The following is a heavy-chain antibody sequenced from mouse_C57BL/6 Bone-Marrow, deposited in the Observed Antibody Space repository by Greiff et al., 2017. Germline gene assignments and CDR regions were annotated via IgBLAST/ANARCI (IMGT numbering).Heavy chain of an antibody. J-gene: IGHJ1*03. V-gene: IGHV1-82*01. CDR1: GYAFSSSW. Sequence: QVQLKESGPELVKPGASVKISCKASGYAFSSSWMNWVKQRPGKGLEWIGRIYPGDGDTNYNGKFKGKATLTADKSSSTAYMQLSSLTSEDSAVYFCARSFITTRYFDVWGTGTTVTVSS. D-gene: IGHD1-1*01. CDR2: IYPGDGDT. CDR3: ARSFITTRYFDV.